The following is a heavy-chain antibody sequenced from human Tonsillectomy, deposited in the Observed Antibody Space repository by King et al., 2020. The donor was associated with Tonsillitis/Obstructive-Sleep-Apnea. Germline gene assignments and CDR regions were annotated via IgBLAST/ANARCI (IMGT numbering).Heavy chain of an antibody. J-gene: IGHJ6*03. CDR2: VYYNGNT. D-gene: IGHD6-6*01. V-gene: IGHV4-31*01. Sequence: QLPESGPGLAKPSQTLSLTCTVSRGSVDSGASYWRWVRQPPGKGLEWIGYVYYNGNTHYNPSLKSPVTISVDTSKNQFSLKLSSVTAADTAVYYCARVIASRPRVYYMDVWGKGATVTVSS. CDR3: ARVIASRPRVYYMDV. CDR1: RGSVDSGASY.